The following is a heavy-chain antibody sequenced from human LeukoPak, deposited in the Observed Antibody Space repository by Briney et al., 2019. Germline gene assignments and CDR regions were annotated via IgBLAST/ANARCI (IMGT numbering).Heavy chain of an antibody. D-gene: IGHD2-21*02. CDR3: ARDISPYCGGDCYFDY. V-gene: IGHV3-11*04. J-gene: IGHJ4*02. CDR1: GFTFSDYY. Sequence: GGSLRLSCAASGFTFSDYYMSWIRQAPGKGLGWVSYISSSGSTIYYADSVKGRFTISRDNAKNSLYLQMNSLRAEDTAVYYCARDISPYCGGDCYFDYWGQGTLVTVSS. CDR2: ISSSGSTI.